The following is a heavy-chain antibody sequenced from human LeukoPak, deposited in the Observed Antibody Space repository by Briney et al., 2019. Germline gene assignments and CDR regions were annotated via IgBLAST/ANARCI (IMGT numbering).Heavy chain of an antibody. V-gene: IGHV3-30*18. CDR2: ISYDGSNK. CDR3: AKADQDIVVVVAASGFDY. CDR1: GFTFSSYG. D-gene: IGHD2-15*01. J-gene: IGHJ4*02. Sequence: GRSLRLSCAASGFTFSSYGMHWVRQAPGKGLEWVAVISYDGSNKYYADSVKGRFTISRDNSKNTLYLQMNSLRAEDTAVYYCAKADQDIVVVVAASGFDYWGQGTLVTVSS.